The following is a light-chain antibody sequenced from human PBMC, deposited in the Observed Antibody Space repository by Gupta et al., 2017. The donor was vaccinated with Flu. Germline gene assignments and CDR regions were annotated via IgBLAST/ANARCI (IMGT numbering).Light chain of an antibody. CDR1: QSVSDTSNNKSK. CDR2: WAS. CDR3: QQYYILPFT. V-gene: IGKV4-1*01. J-gene: IGKJ2*01. Sequence: SLGERANINCKSSQSVSDTSNNKSKLAWYQQKPGQPPKLPIYWASTRESGVPDRFSGSGSGTDFTLTISSLQAEDVAVYYCQQYYILPFTFGQGTKLEIK.